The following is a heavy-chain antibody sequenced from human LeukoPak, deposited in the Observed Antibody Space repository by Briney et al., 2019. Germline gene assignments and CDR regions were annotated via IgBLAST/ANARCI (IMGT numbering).Heavy chain of an antibody. CDR3: ARALANIVVVPAAMDPDDAFDI. Sequence: ASVKVSCKASGDTFTNYYIHWVRQAPGQGLEWMGIINPSGSSTSYAQKFQGRVTMTRDTSTSTVYMALSSLRSEDTAVYYCARALANIVVVPAAMDPDDAFDIWGQGTMVTVSS. D-gene: IGHD2-2*01. J-gene: IGHJ3*02. CDR2: INPSGSST. CDR1: GDTFTNYY. V-gene: IGHV1-46*01.